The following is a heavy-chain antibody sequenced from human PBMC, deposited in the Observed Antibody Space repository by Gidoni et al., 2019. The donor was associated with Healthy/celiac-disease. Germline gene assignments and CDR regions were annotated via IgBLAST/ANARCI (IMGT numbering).Heavy chain of an antibody. J-gene: IGHJ6*02. D-gene: IGHD4-17*01. CDR2: ISYDGSNK. V-gene: IGHV3-30-3*01. CDR1: GFTFSSYA. Sequence: QVQLVESGGGVVQPGRSLRLSCAASGFTFSSYAMHWVRQAPGKGLEWVAVISYDGSNKYYADSVKGRFTISRDNSKNTLYLQMNSLRAEDTAVYYCARGPYGDYVDYYGMDVWGQGTTVTVSS. CDR3: ARGPYGDYVDYYGMDV.